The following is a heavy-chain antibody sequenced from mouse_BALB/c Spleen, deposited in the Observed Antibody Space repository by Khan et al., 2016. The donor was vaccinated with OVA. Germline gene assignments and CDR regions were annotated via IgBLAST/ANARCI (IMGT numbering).Heavy chain of an antibody. CDR3: ACELRGFAY. Sequence: EVQLQESGPSLVKPSQTLSLTCSVTGDSITSGYWNWIRKFPGNKLEYMGYISYSGNSYYNPSLKSRISVTRDTSKTQYYLQLNAVTTEDTATYYCACELRGFAYWGQGTLVTVSA. CDR1: GDSITSGY. J-gene: IGHJ3*01. D-gene: IGHD1-1*01. CDR2: ISYSGNS. V-gene: IGHV3-8*02.